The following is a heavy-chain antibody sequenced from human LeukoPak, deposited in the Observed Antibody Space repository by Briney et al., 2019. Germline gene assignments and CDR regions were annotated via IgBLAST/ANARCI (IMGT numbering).Heavy chain of an antibody. J-gene: IGHJ6*04. CDR1: GGSFSGYY. V-gene: IGHV4-34*01. CDR3: AEYSSSSAV. CDR2: INHSGST. Sequence: PSGTLSLTCAVYGGSFSGYYWSWIRQPPGKGLEWIGEINHSGSTNYNPSLKSRVTISVDTSKNQFSLKLSSVTAADTAVYYCAEYSSSSAVWGKGTTVTVSS. D-gene: IGHD6-6*01.